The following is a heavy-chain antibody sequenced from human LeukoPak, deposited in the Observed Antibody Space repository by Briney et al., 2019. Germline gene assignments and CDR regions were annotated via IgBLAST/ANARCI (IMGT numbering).Heavy chain of an antibody. D-gene: IGHD6-25*01. J-gene: IGHJ3*02. CDR1: GGTFSSYA. CDR3: ASGLSRLYAFDI. Sequence: RASVKVSCKASGGTFSSYAISWVRQAPGQGLEWMGWISAYNGNTNYAQKLQGRVTMTTDTSTSTAYMELRSLRSDDTAVYYCASGLSRLYAFDIWGQGTMVTVSS. CDR2: ISAYNGNT. V-gene: IGHV1-18*01.